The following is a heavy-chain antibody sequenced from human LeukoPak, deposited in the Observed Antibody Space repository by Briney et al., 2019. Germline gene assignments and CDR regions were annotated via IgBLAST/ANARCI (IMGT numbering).Heavy chain of an antibody. CDR1: GYTFASYG. CDR3: ARHIPYYFDY. J-gene: IGHJ4*02. D-gene: IGHD2-21*01. V-gene: IGHV1-18*01. CDR2: ISVYNGNP. Sequence: ASVKVSCKASGYTFASYGISRVRQAPGQRRECMGCISVYNGNPNYAQKLQGRVTMTTDTSTSTAYMELRSLRSDDTAVYYCARHIPYYFDYWGQGTLVTAS.